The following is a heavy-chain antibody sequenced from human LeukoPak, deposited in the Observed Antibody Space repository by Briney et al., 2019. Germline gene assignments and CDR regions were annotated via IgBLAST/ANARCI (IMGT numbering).Heavy chain of an antibody. D-gene: IGHD3-3*01. Sequence: SETLSLTCTVSGGSISSSSYYWGWIRQPPGKGLEWIGSIYYSVSTYYNPSLKSRVTISVDTSKNQFSLKLSSVTAADTAVYYCARFPIFGVVLYYFDYWGQGTLVTVSS. CDR1: GGSISSSSYY. CDR3: ARFPIFGVVLYYFDY. J-gene: IGHJ4*02. CDR2: IYYSVST. V-gene: IGHV4-39*01.